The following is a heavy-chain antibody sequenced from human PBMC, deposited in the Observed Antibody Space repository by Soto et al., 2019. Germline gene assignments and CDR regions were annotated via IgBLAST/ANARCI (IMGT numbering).Heavy chain of an antibody. CDR2: IYYSGST. Sequence: QVQLQESGPGLVKPSETLSLTCTVSGGSISSYYWSWIRQPPGKGLEWIGYIYYSGSTNYNPSLKSRVTISVDTSKNQFSLKLSSVTAADTAVYYCARGYYDFWDWGQGTLVTVS. J-gene: IGHJ4*02. CDR1: GGSISSYY. V-gene: IGHV4-59*01. CDR3: ARGYYDFWD. D-gene: IGHD3-3*01.